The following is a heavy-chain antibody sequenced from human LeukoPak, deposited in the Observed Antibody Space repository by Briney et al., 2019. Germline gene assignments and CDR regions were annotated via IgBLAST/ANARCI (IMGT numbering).Heavy chain of an antibody. CDR3: ARDPRYGDFGTNKPFGY. CDR1: GFSFDDHA. J-gene: IGHJ4*02. D-gene: IGHD4-17*01. Sequence: GGSLRLSCATSGFSFDDHAMSWVRQAPGKGLEWVSGINWNGGSTVYADSVKGRFTISRDNAKNSLYLQMNSLRADDTAVYYCARDPRYGDFGTNKPFGYWGQGILVTVSS. CDR2: INWNGGST. V-gene: IGHV3-20*04.